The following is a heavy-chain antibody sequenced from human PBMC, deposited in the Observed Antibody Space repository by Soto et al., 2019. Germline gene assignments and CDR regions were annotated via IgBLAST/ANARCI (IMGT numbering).Heavy chain of an antibody. Sequence: QVTVKESGPVLVKPTETLTLTCTVSGFSLSNAGLGVSWIRQPPGKALEWLAHIFSNDEKSYSTSLKSRLTTSKDTSKSQVVLIMTNMDPVDTATYYCASTYSRSWYWFDPWGQGTLVTVSS. V-gene: IGHV2-26*04. CDR3: ASTYSRSWYWFDP. D-gene: IGHD6-13*01. CDR2: IFSNDEK. J-gene: IGHJ5*02. CDR1: GFSLSNAGLG.